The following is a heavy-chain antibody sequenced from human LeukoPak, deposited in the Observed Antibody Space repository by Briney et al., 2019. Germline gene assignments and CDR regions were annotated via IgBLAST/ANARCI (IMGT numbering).Heavy chain of an antibody. Sequence: PGRSLRLSCAASGFTFDDYAMHWVRQAPGKGLEWVSGISWNSGSIGYADSVKGRFTISRDNAKNSLYLQMNSLRAEDTAIYYCATDRKVGTWDPRFNYWGQGTLVTVSS. CDR3: ATDRKVGTWDPRFNY. CDR1: GFTFDDYA. V-gene: IGHV3-9*01. D-gene: IGHD4-23*01. J-gene: IGHJ4*02. CDR2: ISWNSGSI.